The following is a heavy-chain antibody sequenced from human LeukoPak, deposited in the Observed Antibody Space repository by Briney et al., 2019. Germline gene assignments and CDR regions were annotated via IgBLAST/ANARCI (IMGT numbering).Heavy chain of an antibody. J-gene: IGHJ4*02. CDR1: GGSISSGDYY. V-gene: IGHV4-31*03. D-gene: IGHD3-22*01. Sequence: PSETLSLTCTVSGGSISSGDYYWSWIRQHPGKGLEWIGYIYYSGNTYYNPSLKSRITISVDTSKNQFSLKLSSVTAADTAVYYCARGSSKRYYNDRSGYSSVYFDSWGQGTLVTVSS. CDR3: ARGSSKRYYNDRSGYSSVYFDS. CDR2: IYYSGNT.